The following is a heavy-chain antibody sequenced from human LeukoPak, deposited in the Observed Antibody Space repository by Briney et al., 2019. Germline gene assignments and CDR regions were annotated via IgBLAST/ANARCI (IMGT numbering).Heavy chain of an antibody. Sequence: GGSLRLSCAASGFTFSSHTMNWVREAPGKGLEWVSSISSTSTSIYHADSVKGRFTISRDNTKNSLYLQMNSLRAEDTAVYYCARGFRAFDFWAQGTVVTVSS. CDR1: GFTFSSHT. V-gene: IGHV3-21*01. CDR3: ARGFRAFDF. J-gene: IGHJ3*01. CDR2: ISSTSTSI.